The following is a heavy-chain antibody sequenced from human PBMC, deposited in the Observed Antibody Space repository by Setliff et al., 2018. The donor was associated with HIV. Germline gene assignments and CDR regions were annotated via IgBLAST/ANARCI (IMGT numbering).Heavy chain of an antibody. CDR2: IYTTGST. CDR1: GGSISSSSYY. J-gene: IGHJ6*02. CDR3: ARQDQYDYSGYYVGFYGMDV. V-gene: IGHV4-61*02. D-gene: IGHD3-22*01. Sequence: SETLSLTCTVSGGSISSSSYYWTWIRQSAGKGLEWIGRIYTTGSTNYNPSLRSRVTISVDTSKNQFSLKLSSVTAADTAVYYCARQDQYDYSGYYVGFYGMDVWGQGTTVTVSS.